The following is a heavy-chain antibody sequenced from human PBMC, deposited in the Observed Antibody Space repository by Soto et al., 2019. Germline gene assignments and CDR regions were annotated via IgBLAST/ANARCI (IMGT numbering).Heavy chain of an antibody. CDR1: GYTFTSYY. CDR2: INPSGGST. V-gene: IGHV1-46*01. D-gene: IGHD2-2*01. Sequence: ASVKVSCKASGYTFTSYYMHWVRQAPGQGLEWMGIINPSGGSTSYAQKFQGRVTMTRDTSTSTVYMELRSLRSDDTAVYYCARGRPPRDIVVVPAAIPYYYYYGMDVWGQGTTVTAP. J-gene: IGHJ6*02. CDR3: ARGRPPRDIVVVPAAIPYYYYYGMDV.